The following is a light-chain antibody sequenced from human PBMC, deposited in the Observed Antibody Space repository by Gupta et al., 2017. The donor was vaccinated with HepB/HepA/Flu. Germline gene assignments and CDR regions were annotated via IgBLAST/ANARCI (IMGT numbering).Light chain of an antibody. J-gene: IGKJ3*01. CDR2: DAS. CDR1: QDISVY. Sequence: DIQMTQSPASLSAAVGDRVTITCQASQDISVYLNWYQQKPGKAPKLLIFDASRVETGVPSRFSGSGSGTDFTFTISSRQPEDIATYYCQQEDILPGTFGPGTKVDIK. V-gene: IGKV1-33*01. CDR3: QQEDILPGT.